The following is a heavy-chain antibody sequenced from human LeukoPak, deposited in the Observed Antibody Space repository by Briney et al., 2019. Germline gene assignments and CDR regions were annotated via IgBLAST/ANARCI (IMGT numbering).Heavy chain of an antibody. CDR3: ARTITMIGFDP. V-gene: IGHV1-8*02. J-gene: IGHJ5*02. D-gene: IGHD3-22*01. CDR1: GYTFTSYD. Sequence: ASVKVSCKASGYTFTSYDINWVRQATGQGLEWMGWMNPNIGNTDYEQKFQGRVTMTRNTSTSTAYMELSSLRSEDTAVYYCARTITMIGFDPWGEGAPVTVSS. CDR2: MNPNIGNT.